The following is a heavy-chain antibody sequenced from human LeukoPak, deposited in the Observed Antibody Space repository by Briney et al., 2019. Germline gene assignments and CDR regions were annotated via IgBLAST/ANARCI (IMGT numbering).Heavy chain of an antibody. CDR1: GFTFSSYE. CDR3: VRYTRRYPFDY. D-gene: IGHD1-1*01. CDR2: ISSSGSTI. V-gene: IGHV3-48*03. Sequence: GGSLRLSCAASGFTFSSYEMNWVRQAPGKGLEWVSYISSSGSTIYYADSVKGRFTISRDNAKNSLYLQMNSLRAEDTAVYYCVRYTRRYPFDYWGQGTLVTVSS. J-gene: IGHJ4*02.